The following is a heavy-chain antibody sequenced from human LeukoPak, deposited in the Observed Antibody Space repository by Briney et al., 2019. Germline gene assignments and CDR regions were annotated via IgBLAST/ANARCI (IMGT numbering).Heavy chain of an antibody. D-gene: IGHD2-15*01. Sequence: VAGGSSVDRGDRCSFIHKHPGKGLEWIGYIYYSGSTYYNPSLKSRVTISVDTSKNQFSLKLSCVTAADTAVYYCARDPGYCSGGSCYSPLAGFDPWGQGTPVTVSS. V-gene: IGHV4-31*02. CDR2: IYYSGST. J-gene: IGHJ5*02. CDR3: ARDPGYCSGGSCYSPLAGFDP. CDR1: GGSSVDRGDR.